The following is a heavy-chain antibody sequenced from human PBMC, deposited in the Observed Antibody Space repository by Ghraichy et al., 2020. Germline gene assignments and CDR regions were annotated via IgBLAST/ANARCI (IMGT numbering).Heavy chain of an antibody. J-gene: IGHJ4*02. Sequence: GESLNISCKASGYTFTSYDINWVRQATGQGLEWMGWMNPNSGNTGYAQKFQGRVTMTRNTSISTAYMELSSLRSEDTAVYYCARARGGLVRLFDYWGQGTLVTVSS. V-gene: IGHV1-8*01. CDR3: ARARGGLVRLFDY. CDR1: GYTFTSYD. CDR2: MNPNSGNT. D-gene: IGHD6-19*01.